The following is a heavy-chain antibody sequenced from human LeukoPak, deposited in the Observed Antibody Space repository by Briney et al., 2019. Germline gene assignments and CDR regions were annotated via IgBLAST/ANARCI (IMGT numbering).Heavy chain of an antibody. CDR3: ARDLLQSAQYYDFWSGYNYYGMDV. CDR1: GYTFTVYY. D-gene: IGHD3-3*01. Sequence: ASVKVSFKASGYTFTVYYMHWVRQAPGQGLEWMGWINPNSGGTNYAQKFQGRVTMTRDTSISTAYMELSRLRSDDTAVYYCARDLLQSAQYYDFWSGYNYYGMDVWGQGTTVTVSS. CDR2: INPNSGGT. J-gene: IGHJ6*02. V-gene: IGHV1-2*02.